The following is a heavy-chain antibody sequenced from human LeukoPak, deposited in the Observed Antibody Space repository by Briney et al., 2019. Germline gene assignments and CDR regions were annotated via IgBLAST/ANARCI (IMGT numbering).Heavy chain of an antibody. J-gene: IGHJ4*02. CDR2: IYTSGST. CDR1: GVSISSGSYD. D-gene: IGHD3-22*01. CDR3: ARDQGTIILGYFDY. Sequence: SQTLSLTCTVSGVSISSGSYDWSCIRQPAGKGLELIGRIYTSGSTNYNPSLKGRVTISEDTSKNQFSLKLSSVTAADTAVYYCARDQGTIILGYFDYWGQGTLVTVSS. V-gene: IGHV4-61*02.